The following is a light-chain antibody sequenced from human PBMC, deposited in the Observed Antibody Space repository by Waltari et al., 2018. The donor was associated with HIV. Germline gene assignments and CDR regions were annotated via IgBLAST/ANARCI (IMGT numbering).Light chain of an antibody. CDR1: SSNIGKND. Sequence: QSVLTQPPSVSAAPRQRVSISCSGSSSNIGKNDVNWYQQIPGTAPRLLIYYDDLVPSGVSDRFSGSKSGTSASLAISGLQSEDEADYYCAAWDDTLNGWVFGGGTKLTVL. V-gene: IGLV1-36*01. CDR3: AAWDDTLNGWV. J-gene: IGLJ3*02. CDR2: YDD.